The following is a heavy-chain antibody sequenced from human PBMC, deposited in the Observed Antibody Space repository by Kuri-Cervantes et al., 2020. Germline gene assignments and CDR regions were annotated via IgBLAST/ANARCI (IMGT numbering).Heavy chain of an antibody. Sequence: GSLRLSCAVYGGSFSGYYWSWIRQPPGKGLEWIGEINHSGSTNYNPSLKSRVTISVDTSKNQFSLKLSSVTAADAAVFFCARYRYCSGATCQYYFDSWGQGTLVTVSS. CDR3: ARYRYCSGATCQYYFDS. D-gene: IGHD2-15*01. V-gene: IGHV4-34*01. J-gene: IGHJ4*02. CDR2: INHSGST. CDR1: GGSFSGYY.